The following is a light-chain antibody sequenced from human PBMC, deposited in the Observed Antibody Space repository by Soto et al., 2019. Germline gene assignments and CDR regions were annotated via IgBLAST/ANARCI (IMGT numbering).Light chain of an antibody. J-gene: IGLJ2*01. CDR2: ANN. V-gene: IGLV1-40*01. CDR1: SSNFGAGYD. Sequence: QSVLTQPPSVSGAPGQRVTISCTGSSSNFGAGYDVHWYQHLPGTAPKLLIYANNNRPSGVPDRFSGSKSGTSASRAITGLQAEDEAAYYCQSYNRSMSGVVFGGGTKRTFL. CDR3: QSYNRSMSGVV.